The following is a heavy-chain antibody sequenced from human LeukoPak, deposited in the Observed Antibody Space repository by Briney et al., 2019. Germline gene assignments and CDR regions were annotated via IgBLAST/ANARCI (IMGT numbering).Heavy chain of an antibody. CDR3: ARTSSSLQIY. CDR2: IYPGDSDT. CDR1: GYSFTSYW. Sequence: GESLQISCQGSGYSFTSYWIGWVRQMPGKGLEWMGIIYPGDSDTRYSPSFQGQVTISADKSISTAYLQWSSLKASDTAMYYYARTSSSLQIYWGQGTLVTVSS. D-gene: IGHD2-2*01. J-gene: IGHJ4*02. V-gene: IGHV5-51*01.